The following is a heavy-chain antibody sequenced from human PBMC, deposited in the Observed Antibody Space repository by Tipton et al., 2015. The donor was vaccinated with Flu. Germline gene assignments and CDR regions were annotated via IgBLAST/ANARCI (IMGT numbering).Heavy chain of an antibody. CDR1: GFTVSSNY. CDR2: IYSGGST. Sequence: SLRLSCAASGFTVSSNYMNWVRQAPGKGLEWVSVIYSGGSTYYADSAKGRFTISRDNSKNTLYLQMNSLRAGDTAVYYCARDNYSSSSPYVDYWGQGTLVSVPS. V-gene: IGHV3-53*01. CDR3: ARDNYSSSSPYVDY. J-gene: IGHJ4*02. D-gene: IGHD6-6*01.